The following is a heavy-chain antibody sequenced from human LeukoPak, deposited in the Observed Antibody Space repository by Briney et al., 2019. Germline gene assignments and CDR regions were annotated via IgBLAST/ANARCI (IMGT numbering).Heavy chain of an antibody. CDR1: GGTFSSYA. D-gene: IGHD6-13*01. Sequence: GASVKVSCKASGGTFSSYAISWVRQAPGQGLEWMGWISAYNGNTNYAQKLQGRVTMTTDTSTSTAYMELRSLRSDDTAVYYCAREDSSSWYTRSALGYWGQGTLVTVPS. CDR3: AREDSSSWYTRSALGY. V-gene: IGHV1-18*01. J-gene: IGHJ4*02. CDR2: ISAYNGNT.